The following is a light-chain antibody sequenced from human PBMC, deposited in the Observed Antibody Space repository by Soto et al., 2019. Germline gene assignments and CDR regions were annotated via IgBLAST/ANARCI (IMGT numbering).Light chain of an antibody. CDR3: QQYDKLPIT. CDR2: DAS. V-gene: IGKV1-33*01. CDR1: QDIGKY. Sequence: DIQMTQSPSSLSASVGDRVTITCQASQDIGKYLNWYQQKPGKAPSLLIYDASNLKTGVPSRFSGSGSGTDFIFTISSLQPEDYGTYYCQQYDKLPITFGQGTRLETK. J-gene: IGKJ5*01.